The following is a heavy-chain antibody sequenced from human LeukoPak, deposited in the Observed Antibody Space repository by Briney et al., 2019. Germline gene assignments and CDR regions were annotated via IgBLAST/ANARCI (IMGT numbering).Heavy chain of an antibody. CDR1: GGSVGSAGYY. D-gene: IGHD1-26*01. V-gene: IGHV4-61*08. J-gene: IGHJ4*02. Sequence: KSSETLSLTCTVSGGSVGSAGYYWSWIRQPPGGGLEWIGYIYYIRNTNYNPSLKSRVTMSLDSSKNQFSLKLNSVTAADTAVYYCARTQSQSGSYRYYFGYWGQGTLVTVSS. CDR2: IYYIRNT. CDR3: ARTQSQSGSYRYYFGY.